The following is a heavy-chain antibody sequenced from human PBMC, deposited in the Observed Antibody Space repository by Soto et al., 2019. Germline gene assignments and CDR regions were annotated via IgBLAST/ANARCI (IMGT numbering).Heavy chain of an antibody. CDR1: GYTFTDHG. V-gene: IGHV1-18*01. D-gene: IGHD2-2*01. J-gene: IGHJ4*02. CDR2: VSSYNGNT. Sequence: ASVKVSCETSGYTFTDHGIDWVRQAPGQGLEWVGWVSSYNGNTNYAYNLKDRVIMTTDASTSTAYMELRGLRSDDTAVYYCARQEIGYCSSTSCYGSDYWGQGTLVTVSS. CDR3: ARQEIGYCSSTSCYGSDY.